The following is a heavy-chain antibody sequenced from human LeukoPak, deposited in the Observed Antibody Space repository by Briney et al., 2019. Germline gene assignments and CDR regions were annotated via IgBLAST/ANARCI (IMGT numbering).Heavy chain of an antibody. J-gene: IGHJ4*02. CDR1: GFTVSTNY. CDR2: ISGSGGST. CDR3: AKFQWELLTFDY. V-gene: IGHV3-23*01. D-gene: IGHD1-26*01. Sequence: GGSLRLSCAASGFTVSTNYMSWVRQAPGKGLEWVSAISGSGGSTYYADSVKGRFTISRDNSKNTLYLQMNSLRAEDTAVYYCAKFQWELLTFDYWGQGTLVTVSS.